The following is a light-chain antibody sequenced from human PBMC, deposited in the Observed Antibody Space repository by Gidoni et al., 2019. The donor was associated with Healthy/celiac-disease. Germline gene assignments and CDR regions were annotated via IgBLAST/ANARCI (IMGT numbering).Light chain of an antibody. Sequence: QFTLTNPASVSGPPGQSITIPCTGTSSHVGGYNYVSWYQHHPGKAPKLMIYDVSNRPSGVSNRFSGSKSGNTASLTISGLQAEDEADYYCSSYTSSSTLFGGGTKLTVL. V-gene: IGLV2-14*03. J-gene: IGLJ2*01. CDR1: SSHVGGYNY. CDR3: SSYTSSSTL. CDR2: DVS.